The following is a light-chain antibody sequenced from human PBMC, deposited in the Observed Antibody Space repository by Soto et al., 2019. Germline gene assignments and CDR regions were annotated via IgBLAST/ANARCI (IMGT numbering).Light chain of an antibody. CDR3: QQYIRDPLT. CDR2: AAS. Sequence: DIQMTQSPSSLSASVGARVTITCRASQDISNSLAWFQQKPGKAPKSLIYAASTLKSGVPSKFSGSGSGTDCTLTISSLQHEDFATYYCQQYIRDPLTFGQGTKVEIK. CDR1: QDISNS. V-gene: IGKV1-16*02. J-gene: IGKJ1*01.